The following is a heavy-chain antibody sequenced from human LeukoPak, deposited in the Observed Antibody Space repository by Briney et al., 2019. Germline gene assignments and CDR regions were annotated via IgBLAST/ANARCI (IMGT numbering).Heavy chain of an antibody. V-gene: IGHV4-61*05. CDR1: GGSITSNTGAGSG. CDR3: ARSPLDGPPPVWSYGMDV. CDR2: IYYSGST. Sequence: SETLSLTCTVSGGSITSNTGAGSGWSWIRQTPGKGLEWIGYIYYSGSTNYNPSLKSRVTISVDTSKNQFSLKLSSVTAADTAVYYCARSPLDGPPPVWSYGMDVWGQGTTVTVSS. D-gene: IGHD2-21*01. J-gene: IGHJ6*02.